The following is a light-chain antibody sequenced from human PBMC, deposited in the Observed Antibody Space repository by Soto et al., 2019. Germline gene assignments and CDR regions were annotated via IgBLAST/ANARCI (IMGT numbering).Light chain of an antibody. CDR2: AAS. CDR3: QQSYSTPWT. J-gene: IGKJ1*01. V-gene: IGKV1-39*01. CDR1: HNTRGY. Sequence: DIQMTQSPSSLSASVRDRVTITCRASHNTRGYLNWYQQKPGKAPKLLIYAASNLKSGIPSRFSGSGSETDFTLTISSLQPEDFATYYFQQSYSTPWTFGQGTKLDIK.